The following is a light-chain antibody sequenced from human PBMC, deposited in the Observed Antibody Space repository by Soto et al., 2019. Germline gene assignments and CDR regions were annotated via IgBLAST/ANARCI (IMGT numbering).Light chain of an antibody. CDR2: EVS. V-gene: IGLV2-8*01. CDR1: STDVGGYNY. CDR3: RSYAGSNNFYD. J-gene: IGLJ1*01. Sequence: QSVLTQPPSASGSPGQSVTISCTGTSTDVGGYNYVSWYQQHPGKAPKLMIYEVSKRPSCVPDRFSGSKSGNTASLTVSGLQAVDEADYYCRSYAGSNNFYDFGAGAKVT.